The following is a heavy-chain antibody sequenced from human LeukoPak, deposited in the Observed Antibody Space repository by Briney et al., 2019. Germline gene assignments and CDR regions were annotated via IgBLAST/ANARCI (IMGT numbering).Heavy chain of an antibody. Sequence: GGSLRLSCAASGFTFSTYVMNWFRPAPGKGLEWVSTISVGAEYIFYADSVKGRFTISRDDSNNALYLQMHSLRAEDTALYYCASGPPFLKYFEYWGQGTLVTVSS. CDR1: GFTFSTYV. J-gene: IGHJ4*02. D-gene: IGHD3-3*01. CDR3: ASGPPFLKYFEY. V-gene: IGHV3-23*01. CDR2: ISVGAEYI.